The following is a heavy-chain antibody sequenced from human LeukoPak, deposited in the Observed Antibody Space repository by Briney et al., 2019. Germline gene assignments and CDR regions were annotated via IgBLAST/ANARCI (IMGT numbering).Heavy chain of an antibody. CDR2: INPSGGST. V-gene: IGHV1-46*01. Sequence: EASVNVSCTASGYTFTSYYMHWVRQAPGQGLEWMGIINPSGGSTSYAQKFQGRVTMTRDTSTSTVYMELSSLRSEDTAVYYCARDWYDILTGYYPHYYYYMDVWGKGTTVTISS. J-gene: IGHJ6*03. D-gene: IGHD3-9*01. CDR3: ARDWYDILTGYYPHYYYYMDV. CDR1: GYTFTSYY.